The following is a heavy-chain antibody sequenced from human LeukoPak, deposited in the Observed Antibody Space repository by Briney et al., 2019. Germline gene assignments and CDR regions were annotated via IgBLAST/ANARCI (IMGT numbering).Heavy chain of an antibody. D-gene: IGHD3-3*01. Sequence: PSETLSLTCTVSGGSISSSSYYWGWIRQPPGKELEWIGSIYYSGSTYYNPSLKSRVTISVDTSKNQFSLKLSSVTAADTAVYYCASQIFGVVKNWGQGTLVTVSS. CDR3: ASQIFGVVKN. J-gene: IGHJ4*02. CDR1: GGSISSSSYY. CDR2: IYYSGST. V-gene: IGHV4-39*01.